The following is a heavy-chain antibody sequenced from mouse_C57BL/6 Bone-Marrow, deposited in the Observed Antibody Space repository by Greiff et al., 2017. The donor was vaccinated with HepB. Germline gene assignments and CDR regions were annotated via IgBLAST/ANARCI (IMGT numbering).Heavy chain of an antibody. D-gene: IGHD1-1*01. V-gene: IGHV1-61*01. Sequence: VQLQQPGAELVRPGSSVKLSCKASGYTFTSYWMDWVKQRPGQGLEWIGNIYPSDSETHYNQKFKDKATLTVDKSSSTAYMQLSSLTSEDSAVYYCARVDYYGPFDYWGQGTTLTVSS. CDR1: GYTFTSYW. J-gene: IGHJ2*01. CDR2: IYPSDSET. CDR3: ARVDYYGPFDY.